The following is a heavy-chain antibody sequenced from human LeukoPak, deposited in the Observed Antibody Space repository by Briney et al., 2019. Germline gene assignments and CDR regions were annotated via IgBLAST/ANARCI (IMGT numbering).Heavy chain of an antibody. D-gene: IGHD3-22*01. CDR2: ISYDGTNK. J-gene: IGHJ4*02. CDR1: GFTFSSYA. V-gene: IGHV3-30-3*01. Sequence: GGSLRLSCAASGFTFSSYAMHWVRQAPGKGLEWVALISYDGTNKYYADSVKGRFTISRDNSKNTLYLQMNSLRAEDTAVYYCASGRSTMIVSGFDYWGQGTLVTVSS. CDR3: ASGRSTMIVSGFDY.